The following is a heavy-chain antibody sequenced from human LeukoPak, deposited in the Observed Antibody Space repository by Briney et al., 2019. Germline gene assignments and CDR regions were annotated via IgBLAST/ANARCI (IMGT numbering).Heavy chain of an antibody. D-gene: IGHD5-24*01. V-gene: IGHV4-4*07. CDR1: GGSISNYY. Sequence: SETLSLTCTVSGGSISNYYWSWIRQPAGKGLEWIGRIYSSGRTDRTEYNSSLKSRVTLSIDTSKNQFYLKLSSVTAADTALYYCARERQGWWLDSWGQGTLLTVSS. CDR2: IYSSGRT. CDR3: ARERQGWWLDS. J-gene: IGHJ5*01.